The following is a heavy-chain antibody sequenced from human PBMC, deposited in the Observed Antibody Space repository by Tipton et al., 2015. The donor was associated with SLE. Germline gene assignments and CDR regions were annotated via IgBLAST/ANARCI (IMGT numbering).Heavy chain of an antibody. D-gene: IGHD6-13*01. CDR1: GSSITNGYY. V-gene: IGHV4-38-2*01. CDR3: ARRKSSWTYYFDY. J-gene: IGHJ4*02. CDR2: IYYSGST. Sequence: TLSLTCAVSGSSITNGYYWGWIRQPPGKGLEWIGYIYYSGSTNYNPSLKSRVTISVDTSKNQFSLNLTSVTAADTAVYYCARRKSSWTYYFDYWGQGTLVTVSS.